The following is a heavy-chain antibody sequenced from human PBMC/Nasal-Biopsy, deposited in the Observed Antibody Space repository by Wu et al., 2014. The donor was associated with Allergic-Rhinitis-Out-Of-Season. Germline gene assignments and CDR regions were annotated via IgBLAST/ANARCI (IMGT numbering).Heavy chain of an antibody. V-gene: IGHV3-30*02. CDR2: IRYDGSDK. D-gene: IGHD6-19*01. J-gene: IGHJ4*02. CDR1: GFTFSDFA. CDR3: AKDQAPYSSGWLGEGFLDY. Sequence: LRLSCAASGFTFSDFAMHWVRQAPGKGLEWVAFIRYDGSDKYNPDSVKGRFTISRDNSKNTVYLQMNGLRAEDTAVYYCAKDQAPYSSGWLGEGFLDYWGQGTLVTVSS.